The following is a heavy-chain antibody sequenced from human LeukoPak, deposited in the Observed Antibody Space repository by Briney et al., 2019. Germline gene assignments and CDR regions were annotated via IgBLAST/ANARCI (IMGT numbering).Heavy chain of an antibody. V-gene: IGHV3-33*01. J-gene: IGHJ4*02. Sequence: PGGSLRLSCAASGFTFNSYGMPWVRQAPGKGLEWVAVIWYDGSNKYYADSVKGRFTISRDNSKNTLYLQMNSLRAEDTAVYYCARDRVVPAAITIRPITVLDYWGQGTLVTVSS. CDR2: IWYDGSNK. CDR3: ARDRVVPAAITIRPITVLDY. D-gene: IGHD2-2*02. CDR1: GFTFNSYG.